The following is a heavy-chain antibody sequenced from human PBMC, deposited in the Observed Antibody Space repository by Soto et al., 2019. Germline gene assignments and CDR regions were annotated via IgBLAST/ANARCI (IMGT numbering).Heavy chain of an antibody. D-gene: IGHD1-1*01. J-gene: IGHJ4*02. CDR3: ARHVPTSYNWNGGGYYFDY. Sequence: QLQLQESGPGLVKPSETLSLTCTVSGGSISSSSYYWGWIRQPPGKGLEWIGSIYYSGSTYYNPSLKSRVTISVDTSKTQFSLKLSSVTAADTAVYYCARHVPTSYNWNGGGYYFDYWGQGTLVTVSS. V-gene: IGHV4-39*01. CDR2: IYYSGST. CDR1: GGSISSSSYY.